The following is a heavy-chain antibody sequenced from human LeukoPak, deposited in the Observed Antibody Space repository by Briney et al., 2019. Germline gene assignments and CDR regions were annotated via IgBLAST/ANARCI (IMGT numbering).Heavy chain of an antibody. Sequence: SETLSLTCSVSGAFSTNYFWSWIRQPAGKGLQWIGRINTSGDTYYNPSLKSRVTMSVDTSKKQFSLNLSSMVAADTAVYYCARTLLPATMGAFDIWGQGTMVTVSS. D-gene: IGHD2-2*01. J-gene: IGHJ3*02. V-gene: IGHV4-4*07. CDR3: ARTLLPATMGAFDI. CDR2: INTSGDT. CDR1: GAFSTNYF.